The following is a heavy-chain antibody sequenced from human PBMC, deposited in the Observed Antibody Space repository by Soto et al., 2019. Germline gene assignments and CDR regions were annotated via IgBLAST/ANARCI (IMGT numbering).Heavy chain of an antibody. CDR3: GRGRGGGYCSGGSCYNLFDP. V-gene: IGHV6-1*01. Sequence: SQSLSLTCAISGDSVSSNSAAWNWIRQSPSRGLEWLGRTYYRSKWYNDYAVSVKSRITINPDTSKNQFSLQLNSVTPEDTAVYYCGRGRGGGYCSGGSCYNLFDPCGQGTLVTVSA. CDR2: TYYRSKWYN. J-gene: IGHJ5*02. D-gene: IGHD2-15*01. CDR1: GDSVSSNSAA.